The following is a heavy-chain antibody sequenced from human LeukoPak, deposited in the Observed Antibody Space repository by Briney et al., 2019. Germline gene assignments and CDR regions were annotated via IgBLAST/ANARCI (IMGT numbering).Heavy chain of an antibody. Sequence: SETLSLTCAVSSFSISSGYDWGWIRQPPGKGLEWIGSIYHSGSTYYNPSLKSRVTISVDTSKNQFSLKLSSVTAADTAVYYCARDQSAYSSGWYSNFDYWGQGSLVTVSS. CDR1: SFSISSGYD. D-gene: IGHD6-19*01. CDR2: IYHSGST. V-gene: IGHV4-38-2*02. CDR3: ARDQSAYSSGWYSNFDY. J-gene: IGHJ4*02.